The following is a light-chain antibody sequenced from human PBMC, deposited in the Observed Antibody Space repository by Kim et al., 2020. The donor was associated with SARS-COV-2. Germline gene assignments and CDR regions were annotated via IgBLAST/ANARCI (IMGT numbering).Light chain of an antibody. CDR3: LLSYSGTWV. J-gene: IGLJ3*02. V-gene: IGLV7-46*01. Sequence: STVTPPCDSSTGAVTSGHYPYWFQQKPGQAPRTLIFHTTKKHSWTPARFSGSLLGGKAALTLSGAQPEDEADYYCLLSYSGTWVFGGGTKLTVL. CDR1: TGAVTSGHY. CDR2: HTT.